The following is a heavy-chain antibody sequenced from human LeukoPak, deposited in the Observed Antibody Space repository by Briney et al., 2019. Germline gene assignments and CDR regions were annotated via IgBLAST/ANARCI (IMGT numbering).Heavy chain of an antibody. CDR2: IDFTSRYI. CDR3: ATPAAGPGAEYSLY. V-gene: IGHV3-21*01. D-gene: IGHD6-13*01. CDR1: GFTFSSYS. J-gene: IGHJ1*01. Sequence: PGGSLRLSCAASGFTFSSYSMNWVRQAPGKGLEWVSSIDFTSRYIYNADSVKGRFTTSRDNAKNSLDLQMNSLKVVDTAVYYCATPAAGPGAEYSLYWGQGTLVIVSS.